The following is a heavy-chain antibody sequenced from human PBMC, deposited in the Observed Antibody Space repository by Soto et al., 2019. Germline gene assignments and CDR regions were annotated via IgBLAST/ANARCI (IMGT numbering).Heavy chain of an antibody. J-gene: IGHJ6*02. CDR3: ARVTAAAWIYYYYGMDV. D-gene: IGHD6-25*01. CDR1: GGSFSGYY. Sequence: QVQLQQWGAGLLKPSETLSLTCAVYGGSFSGYYWSWIRQPPGKGLEWIGEINHSGSTNYNPSLKSRVTRSVDTSKNQFALKLSSVTAADTAVYYCARVTAAAWIYYYYGMDVWGQGTTVTVSS. V-gene: IGHV4-34*01. CDR2: INHSGST.